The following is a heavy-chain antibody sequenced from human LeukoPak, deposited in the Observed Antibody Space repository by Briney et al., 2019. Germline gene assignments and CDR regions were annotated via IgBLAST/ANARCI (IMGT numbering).Heavy chain of an antibody. CDR1: GGTFTNYA. V-gene: IGHV1-69*04. CDR3: AKGGGVDILTGFQY. CDR2: IIPILDVT. J-gene: IGHJ4*02. Sequence: SVKVSCKASGGTFTNYATNWVRQAPGQGLEWMGRIIPILDVTNYAQQFQGGVTITADQSTSTAYMELSSLRSEDTAVYYCAKGGGVDILTGFQYWGQGTLVTVSS. D-gene: IGHD3-9*01.